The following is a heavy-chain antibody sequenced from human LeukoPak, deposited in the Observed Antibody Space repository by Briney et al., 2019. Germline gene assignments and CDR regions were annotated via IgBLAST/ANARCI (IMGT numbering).Heavy chain of an antibody. J-gene: IGHJ4*02. CDR3: ARLGFEYYYDSSGYPNDY. V-gene: IGHV4-30-4*01. D-gene: IGHD3-22*01. Sequence: PSETLSLTCTVSGGSISSGDYYWSWIRQPPGKGLEWIGYIYYSGSTYYNPSLKSRVTISVDTSKNRFSLKLSSVTAADTAVYYCARLGFEYYYDSSGYPNDYWGQGTLVTVSS. CDR2: IYYSGST. CDR1: GGSISSGDYY.